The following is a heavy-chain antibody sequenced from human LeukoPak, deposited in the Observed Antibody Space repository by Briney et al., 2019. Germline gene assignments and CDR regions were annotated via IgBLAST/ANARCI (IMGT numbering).Heavy chain of an antibody. J-gene: IGHJ4*02. CDR3: ARSLYDYVWGSYRQFDY. CDR1: GGTFSSYA. V-gene: IGHV1-69*13. D-gene: IGHD3-16*02. CDR2: IIPIFGAA. Sequence: SVKVSCKASGGTFSSYAISWVRQAPGQGLEWMGGIIPIFGAANYAQKFQGRVTITADESTSTAYMELSSLRSEDTAVYYCARSLYDYVWGSYRQFDYWGQGTLVTVSS.